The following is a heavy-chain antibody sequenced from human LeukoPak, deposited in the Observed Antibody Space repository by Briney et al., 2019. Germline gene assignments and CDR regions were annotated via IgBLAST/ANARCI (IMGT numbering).Heavy chain of an antibody. Sequence: PGGSLRLSCAAPGVTLSRYGMHWVRQAPGKGLERVAVIWYDGSNRQYVDSVKGRFTISRDNSKNTLYLQMNSLRADDTAVYYCARDFGFSPSSGYSFDYWGQGTLVTVSS. D-gene: IGHD3-22*01. CDR3: ARDFGFSPSSGYSFDY. V-gene: IGHV3-33*01. CDR1: GVTLSRYG. J-gene: IGHJ4*02. CDR2: IWYDGSNR.